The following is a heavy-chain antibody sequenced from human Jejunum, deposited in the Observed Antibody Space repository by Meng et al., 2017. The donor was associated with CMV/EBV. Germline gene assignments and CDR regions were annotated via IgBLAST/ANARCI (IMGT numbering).Heavy chain of an antibody. J-gene: IGHJ5*02. V-gene: IGHV4-59*12. CDR2: LYYSEIA. CDR3: ATTLYPVPFLNYFDP. D-gene: IGHD2-2*02. CDR1: GGSIRNYY. Sequence: SGGSIRNYYGSWIRQPPGKGLEWIGYLYYSEIAYYSPSLRGRVTISVDTSRNQFSLRLNSVTAADTAVYFCATTLYPVPFLNYFDPWGQGTLVTVSS.